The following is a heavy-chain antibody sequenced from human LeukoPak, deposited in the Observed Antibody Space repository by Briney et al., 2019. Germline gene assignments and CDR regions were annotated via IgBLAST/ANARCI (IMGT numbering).Heavy chain of an antibody. Sequence: SGGSLRLSCAASGFTFDDYAMHWVRQAPGKGLEWVSGISWNSGSIGYADSVKGRFTISRDNAKNSLYLRMNSLRAEDTALYYCAKDTSSGWTYGGNFDYWGQGTLVTVSS. CDR3: AKDTSSGWTYGGNFDY. D-gene: IGHD6-19*01. J-gene: IGHJ4*02. CDR2: ISWNSGSI. V-gene: IGHV3-9*01. CDR1: GFTFDDYA.